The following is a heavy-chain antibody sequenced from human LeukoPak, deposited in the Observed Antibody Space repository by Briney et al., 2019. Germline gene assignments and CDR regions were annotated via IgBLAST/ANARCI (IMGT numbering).Heavy chain of an antibody. Sequence: GGSLRLSCAASGFTFRSYAMSRVRQAPGKGLEWVSAIIGSGDNTNYADSVKGRFTISRDNSKNTPYLQMNSLRAEDTAVYYCARMRPYDSTGYSPGHYMDVWGKGTTVTVYS. J-gene: IGHJ6*03. CDR2: IIGSGDNT. CDR3: ARMRPYDSTGYSPGHYMDV. D-gene: IGHD3-22*01. CDR1: GFTFRSYA. V-gene: IGHV3-23*01.